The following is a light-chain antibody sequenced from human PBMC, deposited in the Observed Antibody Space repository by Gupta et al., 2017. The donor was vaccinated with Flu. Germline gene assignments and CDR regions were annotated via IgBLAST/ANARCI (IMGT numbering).Light chain of an antibody. CDR3: SSYTGTTTI. CDR1: SSEVGDYEY. Sequence: SITISCTATSSEVGDYEYVSWYQQHPGKAPKLMIYDVTNRPSGVSDRFSGSKSETTASLTISGLQTEDEADYFCSSYTGTTTIFGGGTKLTVL. J-gene: IGLJ2*01. V-gene: IGLV2-14*03. CDR2: DVT.